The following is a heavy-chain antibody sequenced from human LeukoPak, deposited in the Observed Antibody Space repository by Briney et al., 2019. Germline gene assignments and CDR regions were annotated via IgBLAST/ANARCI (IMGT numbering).Heavy chain of an antibody. CDR1: GFTFSDYY. D-gene: IGHD3-22*01. CDR2: ISSSGSTI. V-gene: IGHV3-11*04. CDR3: ARDMGAYYYDSSGYYQLDY. Sequence: GGSLRLSCAASGFTFSDYYMSWIRQAPGKGLEWVSYISSSGSTIYYADSVKGRFTIPRDNAKNSLYLQMNSLRAEDTAVYYCARDMGAYYYDSSGYYQLDYWGQGTLVTVSS. J-gene: IGHJ4*02.